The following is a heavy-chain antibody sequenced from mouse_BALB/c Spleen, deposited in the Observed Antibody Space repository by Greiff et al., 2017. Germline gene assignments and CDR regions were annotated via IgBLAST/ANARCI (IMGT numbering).Heavy chain of an antibody. CDR2: INPFNGDT. CDR1: GYSFTGYF. V-gene: IGHV1-20*02. CDR3: ARRSTTGFFDY. D-gene: IGHD1-1*01. Sequence: VQLQQSGPELVKPGASVKISCKASGYSFTGYFMNWVMQSHGKSLEWIGRINPFNGDTFYNQKFKGKATLTVDKSSSTAHMELRSLASEDSAVYYCARRSTTGFFDYWGQGTTLTVSS. J-gene: IGHJ2*01.